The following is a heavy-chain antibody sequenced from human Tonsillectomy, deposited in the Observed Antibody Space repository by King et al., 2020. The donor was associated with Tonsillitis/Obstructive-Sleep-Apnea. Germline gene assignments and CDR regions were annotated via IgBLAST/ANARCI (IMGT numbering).Heavy chain of an antibody. CDR3: ARHVDYTREYYYCMDV. V-gene: IGHV4-39*01. CDR1: GGSVSSTSYY. D-gene: IGHD4-11*01. Sequence: VQLQESGPGLVKPSETLSLTCTVSGGSVSSTSYYWGWVRQPPGKGLEWIGSIYYSGTTYYNPSLESRVTVSVDTSKNQFSLKLNSVTAADTAVYYCARHVDYTREYYYCMDVWGTGTTVTVAS. J-gene: IGHJ6*03. CDR2: IYYSGTT.